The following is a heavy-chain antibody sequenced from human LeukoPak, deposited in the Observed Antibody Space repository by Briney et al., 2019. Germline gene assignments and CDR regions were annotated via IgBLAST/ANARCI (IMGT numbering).Heavy chain of an antibody. CDR3: ARRYCANGVCYRSAFDI. V-gene: IGHV4-4*07. Sequence: SETLSLTYTVSGGSISSYYWSWIRQPAGKGLEWIGGIYYSGSTYYNPSLKSRVTISVDTSKNQFSLKVSSVTAADTAVYYCARRYCANGVCYRSAFDIWGQGTMVTVSS. CDR2: IYYSGST. D-gene: IGHD2-8*01. J-gene: IGHJ3*02. CDR1: GGSISSYY.